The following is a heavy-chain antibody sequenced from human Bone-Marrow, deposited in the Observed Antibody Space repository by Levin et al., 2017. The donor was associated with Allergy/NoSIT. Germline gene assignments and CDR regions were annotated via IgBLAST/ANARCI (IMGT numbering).Heavy chain of an antibody. V-gene: IGHV1-24*01. CDR2: FDPEDGET. J-gene: IGHJ4*02. Sequence: ASVKVSCKVSGYTLAELSMHWVRQAPGKGLEWMGGFDPEDGETIYAQEFQGRVTMTEDTSTDTAYMELNSLTSEDTAMYYCAALQGIDHWGQGTLVTVSS. D-gene: IGHD3-10*01. CDR3: AALQGIDH. CDR1: GYTLAELS.